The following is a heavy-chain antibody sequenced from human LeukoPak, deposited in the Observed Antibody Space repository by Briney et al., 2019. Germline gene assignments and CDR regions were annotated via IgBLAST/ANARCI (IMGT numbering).Heavy chain of an antibody. J-gene: IGHJ4*02. CDR2: ISYDGSNK. V-gene: IGHV3-30-3*01. D-gene: IGHD6-13*01. Sequence: GGSLRLSCAASGFTFSSYAMHWVRQAPGKGLEWVAVISYDGSNKYYAGSVKGRFTISRDNSKNTLYLQMNSLRAEDTAVYYCARPNSSSPFDYWGQGTLVTVSS. CDR1: GFTFSSYA. CDR3: ARPNSSSPFDY.